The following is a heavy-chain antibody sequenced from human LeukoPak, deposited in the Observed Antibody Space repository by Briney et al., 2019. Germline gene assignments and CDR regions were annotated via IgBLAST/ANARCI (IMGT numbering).Heavy chain of an antibody. Sequence: SSETLSLTCAVYGGSFSGYYWSWIRQPPGKGLEWIGEINHSGSTNYNPSLKSRVTISVDTSKNQFSLKLSSVTAADTAVYYCARARQVATITGYYYYGMDVWGQGTTVTVSS. CDR3: ARARQVATITGYYYYGMDV. CDR1: GGSFSGYY. V-gene: IGHV4-34*01. D-gene: IGHD5-12*01. J-gene: IGHJ6*02. CDR2: INHSGST.